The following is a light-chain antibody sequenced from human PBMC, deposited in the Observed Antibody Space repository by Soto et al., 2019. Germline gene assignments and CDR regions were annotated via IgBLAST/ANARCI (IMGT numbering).Light chain of an antibody. CDR2: EVR. J-gene: IGLJ1*01. CDR1: SSDIGGYDY. V-gene: IGLV2-14*01. CDR3: CSYTRTSNHYF. Sequence: LTQPASVSGSPGQSITISCTGTSSDIGGYDYVSWYQQRPGKAPKLMIYEVRYRPSGVSNRFSGSKSGNTASLTNSGLQAEDEAVYYCCSYTRTSNHYFFGSGTKVTVL.